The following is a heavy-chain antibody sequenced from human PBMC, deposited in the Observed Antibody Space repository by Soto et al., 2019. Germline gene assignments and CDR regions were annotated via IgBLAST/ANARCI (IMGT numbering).Heavy chain of an antibody. CDR2: IFYSGPT. CDR1: GGSISSYY. D-gene: IGHD2-21*02. Sequence: PSETLSLTCTVSGGSISSYYWSWIRQLPGKGLEWIGYIFYSGPTYYNPSLKSRVAISVDTSKNQFSLKLNSVTAADTAVYYCARDLWGYCGTDCYPLDVWGQGTTVTVSS. V-gene: IGHV4-59*01. CDR3: ARDLWGYCGTDCYPLDV. J-gene: IGHJ6*02.